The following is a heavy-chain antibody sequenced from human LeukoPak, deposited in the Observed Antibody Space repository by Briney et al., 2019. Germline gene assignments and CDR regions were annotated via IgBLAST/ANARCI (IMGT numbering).Heavy chain of an antibody. CDR3: ARNRLSDV. V-gene: IGHV3-7*01. CDR1: GFPFRNYW. J-gene: IGHJ6*04. Sequence: PGGSLRLSCVGFGFPFRNYWMGWVRQAPGKGLEWVADIKEDGSEDHYVDSVKGRFTISRDNARNSLYLQMNSLRAEDTAVYYCARNRLSDVWGKGTTVTVSS. D-gene: IGHD5-12*01. CDR2: IKEDGSED.